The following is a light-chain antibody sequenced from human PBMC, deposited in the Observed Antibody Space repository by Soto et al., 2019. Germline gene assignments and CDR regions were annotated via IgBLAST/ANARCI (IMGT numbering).Light chain of an antibody. CDR1: QSVGSN. Sequence: EMVMTQSPDTLSLSPGETATLSCRASQSVGSNLAWYQQKPGQAPRLLIYDTSTRATGIPVRFSGSGFGTEFTLTISSLQSEDFAVYFCQQYNNWPRTFGQGTKVDIK. J-gene: IGKJ1*01. CDR3: QQYNNWPRT. CDR2: DTS. V-gene: IGKV3D-15*01.